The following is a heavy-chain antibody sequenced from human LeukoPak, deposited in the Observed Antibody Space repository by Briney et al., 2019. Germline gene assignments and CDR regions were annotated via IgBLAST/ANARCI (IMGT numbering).Heavy chain of an antibody. CDR3: ARDREWLRPQDY. CDR2: IGGTGGST. V-gene: IGHV3-23*01. J-gene: IGHJ4*02. D-gene: IGHD5-12*01. CDR1: GFTFSSCA. Sequence: GGSLRLSCVASGFTFSSCAMSWVRQAPGKGLECVSTIGGTGGSTYYADSVKGRFTISRDNSKNTLYLQMSSLRAEDTAIYYCARDREWLRPQDYWGQGTLVTVSS.